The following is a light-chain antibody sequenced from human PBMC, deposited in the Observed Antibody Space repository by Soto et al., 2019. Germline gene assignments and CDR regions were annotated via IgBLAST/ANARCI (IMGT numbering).Light chain of an antibody. J-gene: IGLJ3*02. Sequence: QSVLTQPPSVSGAPGQTITISCTGSSSNIGADFGVHWYQQLPGAAPKLVIFVNTNRTSGVPDRFSGSKSGTSASLASTGLQAEDEADYYCQSYDRSLSGWVFGTGTKVTVL. CDR3: QSYDRSLSGWV. V-gene: IGLV1-40*01. CDR2: VNT. CDR1: SSNIGADFG.